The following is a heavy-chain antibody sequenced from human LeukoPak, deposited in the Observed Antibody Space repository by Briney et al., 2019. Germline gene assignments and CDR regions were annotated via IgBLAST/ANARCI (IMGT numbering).Heavy chain of an antibody. CDR2: IYPNSGGT. Sequence: EASVKVSCKASGYTFTGYYMHWVRQAPGQGLEWMGWIYPNSGGTNYAQKFQGRVTMTRDTSISTAYMELSRLRSDDTAVYYCASGCSRYSSGCVWHGYFDLWGRGTLVTVSS. CDR3: ASGCSRYSSGCVWHGYFDL. J-gene: IGHJ2*01. V-gene: IGHV1-2*02. D-gene: IGHD6-19*01. CDR1: GYTFTGYY.